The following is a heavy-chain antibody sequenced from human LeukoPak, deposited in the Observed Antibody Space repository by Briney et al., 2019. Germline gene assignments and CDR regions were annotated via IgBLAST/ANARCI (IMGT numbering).Heavy chain of an antibody. Sequence: SGGSLRLSCAASGFTFSNYWMSWVRQAPGKGLEWVSAISAGGATIYYADSVKGRFTVSRDNSKNTLYLHMNSLRAEDTAIYYCAKDSGGTYFYYYYYTDVWGKGTTVTVSS. CDR2: ISAGGATI. J-gene: IGHJ6*03. D-gene: IGHD1-26*01. V-gene: IGHV3-23*01. CDR3: AKDSGGTYFYYYYYTDV. CDR1: GFTFSNYW.